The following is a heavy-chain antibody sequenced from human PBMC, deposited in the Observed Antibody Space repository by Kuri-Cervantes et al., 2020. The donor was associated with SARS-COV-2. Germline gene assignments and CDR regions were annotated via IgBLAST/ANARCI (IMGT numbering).Heavy chain of an antibody. Sequence: GGSLRLSCAASGFTFSSYAMHWVRQAPGKGLEWVAVISYDGSNKYYADSVKGRFTISRDNSKNTRYLQMNSLRAEDTAVYYCAKDQNLDVVVVPDAWGQGSLVTVSS. J-gene: IGHJ5*02. CDR1: GFTFSSYA. CDR3: AKDQNLDVVVVPDA. V-gene: IGHV3-30-3*01. CDR2: ISYDGSNK. D-gene: IGHD2-15*01.